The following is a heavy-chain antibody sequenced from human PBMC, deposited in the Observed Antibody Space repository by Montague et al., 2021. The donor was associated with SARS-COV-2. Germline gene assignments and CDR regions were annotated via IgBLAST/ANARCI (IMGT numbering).Heavy chain of an antibody. D-gene: IGHD5-12*01. V-gene: IGHV3-74*01. CDR3: ARDIVAPYYFDY. CDR2: INSDGSST. CDR1: GFTFSNYW. Sequence: SLRLSCAASGFTFSNYWMHWVRQAPGKGLEWVSRINSDGSSTSYADSVNGRFTISRDNAKNTLYLQMNSLRDEDTAVYYCARDIVAPYYFDYWGQGTLVTVSA. J-gene: IGHJ4*02.